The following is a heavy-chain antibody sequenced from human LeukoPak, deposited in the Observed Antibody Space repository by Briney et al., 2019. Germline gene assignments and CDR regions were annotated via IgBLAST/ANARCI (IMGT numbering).Heavy chain of an antibody. V-gene: IGHV1-2*02. J-gene: IGHJ4*02. CDR3: ARDGLYGNSYMYYLDY. D-gene: IGHD2/OR15-2a*01. Sequence: APLKVSCKTFGYTFTGYYIHWVRQAPGQGLEWMGWINPNSGGTHYAQKFEGRVTMTSDTSISTAYMELNGLRSDDTAVYYCARDGLYGNSYMYYLDYWGQGTLVTVSP. CDR1: GYTFTGYY. CDR2: INPNSGGT.